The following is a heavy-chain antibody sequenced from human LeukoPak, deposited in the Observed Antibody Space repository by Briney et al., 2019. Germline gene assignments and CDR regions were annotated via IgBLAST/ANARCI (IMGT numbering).Heavy chain of an antibody. CDR1: GHRFTNHW. CDR3: ARRPYSGSPNWFDP. CDR2: INLGDSDT. Sequence: GESLKIPCEVSGHRFTNHWIGWVRQMPGKGLEWMGIINLGDSDTKYSPSFQGQVTISLDKSISTAYLQWRSLEASDTAMYYCARRPYSGSPNWFDPWGQGTLVTVSS. D-gene: IGHD1-26*01. V-gene: IGHV5-51*01. J-gene: IGHJ5*02.